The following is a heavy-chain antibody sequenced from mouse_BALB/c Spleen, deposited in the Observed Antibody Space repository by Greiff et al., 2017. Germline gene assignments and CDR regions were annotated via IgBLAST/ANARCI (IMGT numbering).Heavy chain of an antibody. D-gene: IGHD1-1*01. J-gene: IGHJ2*01. Sequence: VQLQQSGADLARPGASVKMSCKASGYTFTSYTMHWVKQRPGQGLEWIGYINPSSGYTNYNQKFKDKATLTADKSSSTAYMKLSSLTSEDSAVYYCARFWYYGSRDYWGQGTTLTVSS. CDR1: GYTFTSYT. CDR3: ARFWYYGSRDY. CDR2: INPSSGYT. V-gene: IGHV1-4*01.